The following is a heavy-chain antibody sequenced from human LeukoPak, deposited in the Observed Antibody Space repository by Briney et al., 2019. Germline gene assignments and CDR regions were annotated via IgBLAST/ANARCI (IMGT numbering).Heavy chain of an antibody. CDR2: INHSGST. Sequence: SETLSLXCAAYGGSFSGYYWSWIRQPPGKGLEWIGEINHSGSTNYNPSLKSRVTISVDTSKNQFSLKLSSVTAADTAVYYCATMVRGVSYYYYMDVWGKGTTVTVSS. V-gene: IGHV4-34*01. J-gene: IGHJ6*03. D-gene: IGHD3-10*01. CDR3: ATMVRGVSYYYYMDV. CDR1: GGSFSGYY.